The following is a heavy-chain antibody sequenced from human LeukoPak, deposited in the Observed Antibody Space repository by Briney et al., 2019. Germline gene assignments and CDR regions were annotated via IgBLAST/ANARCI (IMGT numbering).Heavy chain of an antibody. CDR1: GFTFSSYA. V-gene: IGHV3-23*01. Sequence: GGSLRLSCAASGFTFSSYAMSWVRQAPGKGLEWVSAISGSGGSTYYADSVKGRFTISRDNSKNTLYLQMNSLRAEDTAVYYCAKDSSGTTSWGPDAFDIWGQGTMVTVSS. D-gene: IGHD1-1*01. CDR2: ISGSGGST. CDR3: AKDSSGTTSWGPDAFDI. J-gene: IGHJ3*02.